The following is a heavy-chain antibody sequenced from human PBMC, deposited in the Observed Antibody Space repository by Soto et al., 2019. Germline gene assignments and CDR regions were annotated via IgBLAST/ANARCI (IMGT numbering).Heavy chain of an antibody. CDR3: ARGGGAIYYYDSSGQLPVDY. D-gene: IGHD3-22*01. J-gene: IGHJ4*02. Sequence: EVQLVESGGGLVQPGGSLRLSCAASGFTFSIYEMNWVRQAPGKGLEWVSYISSSGSTIYYADSVKGRFTISRDNAKNSLYPQKNSLSAEDTAVYYCARGGGAIYYYDSSGQLPVDYWGQGTLVTVSS. CDR2: ISSSGSTI. V-gene: IGHV3-48*03. CDR1: GFTFSIYE.